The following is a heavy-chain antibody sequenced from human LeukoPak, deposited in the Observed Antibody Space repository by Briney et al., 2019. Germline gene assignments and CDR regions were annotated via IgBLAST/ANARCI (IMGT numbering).Heavy chain of an antibody. CDR1: GYTLTELS. CDR2: FDPEDGGT. Sequence: GASVKVSCKVSGYTLTELSMHWVRQAPGKGLEWMGGFDPEDGGTIYAQKFQGRVTMTEDTSTDTAYMELSSLRSEDTAVYYCATSSSTSHLAFDIWGQGTMVTVSS. CDR3: ATSSSTSHLAFDI. J-gene: IGHJ3*02. V-gene: IGHV1-24*01. D-gene: IGHD2-2*01.